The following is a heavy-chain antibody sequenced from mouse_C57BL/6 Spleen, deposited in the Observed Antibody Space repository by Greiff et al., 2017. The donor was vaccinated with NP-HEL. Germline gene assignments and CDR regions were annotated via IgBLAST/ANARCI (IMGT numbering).Heavy chain of an antibody. CDR1: GYTFTSYW. V-gene: IGHV1-50*01. D-gene: IGHD1-1*01. Sequence: GAELVKPGASVKLSCKASGYTFTSYWMQWVKQRPGQGLEWIGEIDPSESYTNYNQKFKGKATLTVDTSSSTAYMQLSSLTSEDSAVYYCARGGSSYDYWGQGTTLTVSS. CDR2: IDPSESYT. CDR3: ARGGSSYDY. J-gene: IGHJ2*01.